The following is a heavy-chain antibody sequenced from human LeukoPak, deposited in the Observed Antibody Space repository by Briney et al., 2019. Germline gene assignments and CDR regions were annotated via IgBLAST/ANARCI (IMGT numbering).Heavy chain of an antibody. Sequence: PSETLSLTCTVSGGSISTYYWSWIRQPPGKGLECIGSIYYSGSTYYNPSLKSRVTISVDTSKNQFSLKLSSVTAADTAVYYCARDLRAFDIWGQGTMVTVSS. J-gene: IGHJ3*02. CDR3: ARDLRAFDI. CDR1: GGSISTYY. CDR2: IYYSGST. V-gene: IGHV4-39*07.